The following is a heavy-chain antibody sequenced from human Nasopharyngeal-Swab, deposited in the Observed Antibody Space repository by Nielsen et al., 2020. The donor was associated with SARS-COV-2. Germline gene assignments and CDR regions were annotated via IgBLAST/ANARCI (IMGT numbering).Heavy chain of an antibody. Sequence: SETLSLTCTVSGGSIITKNFYWGWIRQTPGKGLEYIGIIFYSGRTYYDPSLQGRVSMSVDTSKNQFSLRLTSVTAADTAVYYCATLTNSPGVARGGIQCDYWGQGALVIVSS. CDR3: ATLTNSPGVARGGIQCDY. CDR2: IFYSGRT. J-gene: IGHJ4*02. CDR1: GGSIITKNFY. V-gene: IGHV4-39*01. D-gene: IGHD6-13*01.